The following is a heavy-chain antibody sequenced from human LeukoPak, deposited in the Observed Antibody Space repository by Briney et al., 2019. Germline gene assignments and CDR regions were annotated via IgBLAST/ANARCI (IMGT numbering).Heavy chain of an antibody. V-gene: IGHV4-4*07. Sequence: KPSETLSLTCTISGGSISNYYWSWIRQPAGRGLEWIGRIYTSGSTNYNPSLKSRDTMSVDTSKNHFSLKVYSVTAADTAVYYCARDLGRFDPWGQGTLVTVSS. CDR3: ARDLGRFDP. CDR1: GGSISNYY. CDR2: IYTSGST. J-gene: IGHJ5*02.